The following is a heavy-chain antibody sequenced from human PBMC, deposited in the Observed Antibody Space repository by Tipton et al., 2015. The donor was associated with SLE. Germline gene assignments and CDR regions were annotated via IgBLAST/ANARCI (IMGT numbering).Heavy chain of an antibody. J-gene: IGHJ4*02. Sequence: SLRLSCAASGFTFNKAWLSWIRQAPGKGLEWVSRIKSKTEGGTIDYAAPAKGRFTISRDDSGNTLYLQMNSLKTEDTAVYYCSTNPTSGFWGQGTLVTVSS. CDR1: GFTFNKAW. V-gene: IGHV3-15*01. CDR3: STNPTSGF. CDR2: IKSKTEGGTI. D-gene: IGHD3-10*01.